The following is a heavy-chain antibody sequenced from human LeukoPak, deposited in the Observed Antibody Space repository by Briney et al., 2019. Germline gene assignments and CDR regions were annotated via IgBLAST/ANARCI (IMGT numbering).Heavy chain of an antibody. V-gene: IGHV5-51*01. CDR1: GYSFTSYW. J-gene: IGHJ3*02. Sequence: GESLKISCKGSGYSFTSYWIGWVRQMPGKGLEWMGFIYPGDSDTRYSPSFQGQVTISADKSISTAYLQWSSLKASDTAMYYCARPSAYCGGDCYPDAFDIWGQGTMVTVSS. CDR3: ARPSAYCGGDCYPDAFDI. CDR2: IYPGDSDT. D-gene: IGHD2-21*01.